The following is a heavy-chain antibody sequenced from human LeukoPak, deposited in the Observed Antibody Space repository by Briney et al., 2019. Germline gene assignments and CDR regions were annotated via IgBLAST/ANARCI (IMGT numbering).Heavy chain of an antibody. CDR1: GFTFSSYA. V-gene: IGHV3-23*01. Sequence: GGSLRLSCAASGFTFSSYAMSWVRQAPGKGLEWVSAISGSGGSTYYADSVKGRFTISRDNSKNTLYLQMNSLRAEDTAVYYCAKRYCSSSSCYTDHAPHHDAFDIWGQGTMVTASS. CDR3: AKRYCSSSSCYTDHAPHHDAFDI. CDR2: ISGSGGST. D-gene: IGHD2-2*02. J-gene: IGHJ3*02.